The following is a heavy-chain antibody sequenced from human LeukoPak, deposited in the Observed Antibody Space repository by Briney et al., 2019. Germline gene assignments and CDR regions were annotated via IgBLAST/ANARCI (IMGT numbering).Heavy chain of an antibody. CDR1: GGSFSGYY. CDR2: INHSGST. CDR3: ARAPARTYYYDSSSYLGAFDI. V-gene: IGHV4-34*01. J-gene: IGHJ3*02. Sequence: PSETLSLTCAVYGGSFSGYYWSWIRQPPGKGLEWIGEINHSGSTNYNPSLKSRVTISVDTSKNQFSLKLSSVTAADTAVYYCARAPARTYYYDSSSYLGAFDIWGQGTMVTVSS. D-gene: IGHD3-22*01.